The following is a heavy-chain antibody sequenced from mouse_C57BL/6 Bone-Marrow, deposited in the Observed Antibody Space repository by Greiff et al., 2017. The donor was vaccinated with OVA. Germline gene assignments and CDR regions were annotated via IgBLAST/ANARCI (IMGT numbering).Heavy chain of an antibody. CDR3: AVYDYDGGAWFAY. V-gene: IGHV1-81*01. CDR2: IYPRSGNT. Sequence: QVQLQQSGAELARPGASVKLSCKASGYTFTSYGISWVKQRTGQGLEWIGEIYPRSGNTYYNEKFKGKATLTADKSSSTAYMELRSLTSEDSAVYFCAVYDYDGGAWFAYWGQGTLVTVSA. CDR1: GYTFTSYG. D-gene: IGHD2-4*01. J-gene: IGHJ3*01.